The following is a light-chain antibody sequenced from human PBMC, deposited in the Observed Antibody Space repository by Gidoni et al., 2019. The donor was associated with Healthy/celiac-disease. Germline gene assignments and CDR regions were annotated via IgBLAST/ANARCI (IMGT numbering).Light chain of an antibody. V-gene: IGKV1-5*03. CDR1: QSISSW. CDR3: QQYNSYSQT. J-gene: IGKJ1*01. CDR2: KAS. Sequence: DIQMTQSPSTLSASVGDRVTITCRASQSISSWLAWYQRKPGKAPKLLTYKASSLESGVPSRFSGSGSGTEFTITISSLQPDDFATYYCQQYNSYSQTFGQGTKVEIK.